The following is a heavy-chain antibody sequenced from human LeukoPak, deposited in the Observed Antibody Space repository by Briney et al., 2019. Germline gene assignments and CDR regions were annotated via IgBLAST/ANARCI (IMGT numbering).Heavy chain of an antibody. CDR2: ISGSGGST. V-gene: IGHV3-23*01. D-gene: IGHD2-2*01. CDR3: ANIVVVPAATRAFAFDI. CDR1: GFTFSSYA. J-gene: IGHJ3*02. Sequence: GGSLRLSCAASGFTFSSYAMSWVRQAPGKGLEWVSAISGSGGSTYYADSMKGRFTISRDNSKNTLYLQMNSLRAEDTAVYYCANIVVVPAATRAFAFDIWGQGTMVTVSS.